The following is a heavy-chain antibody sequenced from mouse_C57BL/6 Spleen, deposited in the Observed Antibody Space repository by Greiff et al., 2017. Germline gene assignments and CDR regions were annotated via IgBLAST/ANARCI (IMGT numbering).Heavy chain of an antibody. V-gene: IGHV1-61*01. CDR2: IYPSDSET. J-gene: IGHJ2*01. CDR3: ARRGISNSYYFDY. CDR1: GYTFTSYW. D-gene: IGHD6-2*01. Sequence: QVQLQQPGAELVRPGSSVKLSCKASGYTFTSYWMDWVKQRPGQGLEWIGNIYPSDSETHYNQKFKDKATLTVDKSSSTAYMQLSSLTSEDSAVYYCARRGISNSYYFDYWGQGTTLTVSS.